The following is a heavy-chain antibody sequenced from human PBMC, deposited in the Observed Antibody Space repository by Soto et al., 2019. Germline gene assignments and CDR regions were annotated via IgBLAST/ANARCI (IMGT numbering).Heavy chain of an antibody. CDR3: ARVWGALAPIAGWFGP. D-gene: IGHD3-16*01. CDR1: NGSITSGNW. V-gene: IGHV4-4*02. J-gene: IGHJ5*02. Sequence: QVQLQESGPGLVKPSGTLSLTCVVSNGSITSGNWWSWVRQPPGKGLEWIGDIYQTGSTNYNPSLRSRVIFSVDKSKNNFSLSLSSVTAADTAVYFCARVWGALAPIAGWFGPWGRGILVTVSS. CDR2: IYQTGST.